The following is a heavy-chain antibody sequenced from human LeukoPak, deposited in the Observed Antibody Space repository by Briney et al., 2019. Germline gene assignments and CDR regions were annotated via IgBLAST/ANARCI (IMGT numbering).Heavy chain of an antibody. CDR2: ISSSSSYT. D-gene: IGHD3-10*01. J-gene: IGHJ4*02. CDR1: GFTFSTYS. Sequence: GGSLRLSCAASGFTFSTYSMNWVRQAPGKGLEWVSSISSSSSYTYYADSVKGRFTISRDSAKNSLYLQMNSLRVEDTAVYYCAGGLGDWGQGTLVTVSS. V-gene: IGHV3-21*06. CDR3: AGGLGD.